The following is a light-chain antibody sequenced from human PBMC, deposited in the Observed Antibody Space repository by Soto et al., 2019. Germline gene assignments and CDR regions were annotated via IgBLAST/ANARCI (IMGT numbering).Light chain of an antibody. CDR2: DAS. CDR1: QSISRW. Sequence: IQMTQSPSTLSASVGDRVTITCRASQSISRWVAWYQQKPGKAPKLLIYDASSLESGVPARFSGSGSGTEFTLTIRSLQPDDFATYYCQPYDSYWTFRQGTKV. CDR3: QPYDSYWT. J-gene: IGKJ1*01. V-gene: IGKV1-5*01.